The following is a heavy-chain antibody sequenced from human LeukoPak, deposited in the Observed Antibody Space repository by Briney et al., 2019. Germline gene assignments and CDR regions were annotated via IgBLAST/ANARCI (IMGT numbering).Heavy chain of an antibody. J-gene: IGHJ6*04. Sequence: GGSLRLSCAASGFTFSSYSMNWVRQAPGKGLEWVSSISSSSSYISYADSVKGRFTISRDNAKNSLYLQMNSLRAEDTAVYYCAELGITMIGGVWGKGTTVTISS. D-gene: IGHD3-10*02. CDR3: AELGITMIGGV. V-gene: IGHV3-21*01. CDR2: ISSSSSYI. CDR1: GFTFSSYS.